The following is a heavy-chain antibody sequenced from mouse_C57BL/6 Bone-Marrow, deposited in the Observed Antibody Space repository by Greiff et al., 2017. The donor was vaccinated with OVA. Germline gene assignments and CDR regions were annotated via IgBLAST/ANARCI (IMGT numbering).Heavy chain of an antibody. CDR1: GYSFTGYY. CDR3: AREGARAGNFDY. Sequence: EVQLQQSGPELVKPGASVKISCKASGYSFTGYYMNWVKQSPEKSLEWIGEINPSTGGTTYNQKFKAKATLTVDKSSSTAYMQLKSLTSEDSAVYYCAREGARAGNFDYWGQGTTLTVSS. J-gene: IGHJ2*01. CDR2: INPSTGGT. D-gene: IGHD3-1*01. V-gene: IGHV1-42*01.